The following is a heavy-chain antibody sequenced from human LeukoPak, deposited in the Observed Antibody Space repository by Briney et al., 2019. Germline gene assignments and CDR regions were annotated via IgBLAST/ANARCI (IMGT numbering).Heavy chain of an antibody. CDR3: ARDEHSSGYSALSRFDY. CDR2: IKQDGSEK. Sequence: PGGSLRLSCAASGFTFSSYWMSWVRQAPGKGLEWVANIKQDGSEKYYVDSVKGRFTISRDNSKNTLYLQMNSLRAEDTAVYYCARDEHSSGYSALSRFDYWGQGTLVTVST. J-gene: IGHJ4*02. D-gene: IGHD3-22*01. V-gene: IGHV3-7*01. CDR1: GFTFSSYW.